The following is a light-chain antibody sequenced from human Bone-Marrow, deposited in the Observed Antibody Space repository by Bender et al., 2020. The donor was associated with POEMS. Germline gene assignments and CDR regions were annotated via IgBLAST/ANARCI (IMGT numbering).Light chain of an antibody. CDR2: EVS. CDR3: QSYDNSLGGWV. J-gene: IGLJ3*02. CDR1: SSDVGSYNY. Sequence: QSALTQPPSASGSPGQSVTIYCTGTSSDVGSYNYVSWYQQHPGKAPKLMIYEVSKRPSGVPDRFSGSKSGNTASLTVSGLQAEDEGDYYCQSYDNSLGGWVFGGGTKLTVL. V-gene: IGLV2-8*01.